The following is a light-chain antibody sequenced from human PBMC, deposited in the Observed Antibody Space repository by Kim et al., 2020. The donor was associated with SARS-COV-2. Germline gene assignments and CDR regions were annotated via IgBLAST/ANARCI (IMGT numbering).Light chain of an antibody. CDR1: QSVSSN. CDR2: GTS. CDR3: QQYNNLVG. V-gene: IGKV3-15*01. J-gene: IGKJ1*01. Sequence: EIVMTQSPATLSVSPVERATLSRRASQSVSSNLAWYQQKPGQAPRLLIYGTSTRATGIPARFSGSGSGTEFTLTISSLQSEDFAVYYCQQYNNLVGFGQGTKVDIK.